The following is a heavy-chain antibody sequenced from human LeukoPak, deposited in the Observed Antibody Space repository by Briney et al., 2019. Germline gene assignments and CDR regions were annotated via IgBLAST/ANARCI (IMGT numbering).Heavy chain of an antibody. CDR1: GYTFTSYD. V-gene: IGHV1-8*01. Sequence: ASVTVSCKASGYTFTSYDINWVRQAAGQGLEWMGWMNPNSGNTGYAQKFQGRVTMTRNTSISTAYMELSSLRSEDTAVYYCARAGSFSSSWYLFDYWGQGTLVTVSS. CDR2: MNPNSGNT. J-gene: IGHJ4*02. D-gene: IGHD6-13*01. CDR3: ARAGSFSSSWYLFDY.